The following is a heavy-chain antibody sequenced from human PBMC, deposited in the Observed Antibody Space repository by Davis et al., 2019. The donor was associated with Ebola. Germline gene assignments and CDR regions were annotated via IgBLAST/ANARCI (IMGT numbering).Heavy chain of an antibody. D-gene: IGHD1-26*01. CDR1: GYTFTSYD. V-gene: IGHV1-8*01. J-gene: IGHJ5*02. Sequence: ASVKVSCKASGYTFTSYDINWVRQATGQGLEWMGWMNPNSGSTGYAQKLQGRVTMTRNISISTAYMELTSLRSEDTALYYCARGPATTTRNWFDPWGQGTLVTVSS. CDR3: ARGPATTTRNWFDP. CDR2: MNPNSGST.